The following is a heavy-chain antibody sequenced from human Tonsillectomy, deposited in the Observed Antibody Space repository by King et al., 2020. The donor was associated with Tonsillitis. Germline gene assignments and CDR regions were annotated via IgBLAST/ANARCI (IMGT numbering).Heavy chain of an antibody. CDR3: AKDCIHMITFGGVIVPGFDY. D-gene: IGHD3-16*02. J-gene: IGHJ4*02. CDR1: GFTFSSYA. V-gene: IGHV3-23*04. Sequence: VQLVESGGGLVQPGGSLRLSCAASGFTFSSYAMSWVRQAPGKGLEWVSGISGSGGSTYYADSVKGRFTISRDNSKNTLYLQMNSLRAEDTAVYYCAKDCIHMITFGGVIVPGFDYWGQGTLVTVSS. CDR2: ISGSGGST.